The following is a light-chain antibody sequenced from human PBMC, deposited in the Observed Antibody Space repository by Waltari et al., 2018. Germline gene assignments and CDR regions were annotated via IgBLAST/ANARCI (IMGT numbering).Light chain of an antibody. CDR2: GAS. V-gene: IGKV3-20*01. J-gene: IGKJ1*01. CDR3: QQYSGSPLT. CDR1: QSVSSNY. Sequence: EIVLTQSPGTLSLSPGERATLSCRASQSVSSNYLAWYQQKSGQAPRLLIDGASSRAAGIPDRFSGSGSGTDVSLTISRLESEDFAVYYCQQYSGSPLTFGQGTKVEIK.